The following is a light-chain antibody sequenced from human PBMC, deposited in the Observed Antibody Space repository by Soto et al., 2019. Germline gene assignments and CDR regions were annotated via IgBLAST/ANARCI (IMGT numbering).Light chain of an antibody. CDR1: QSVGNN. V-gene: IGKV3-15*01. CDR2: DAS. J-gene: IGKJ1*01. Sequence: EIVMTQAPVTLSVSPEERATLSCRASQSVGNNLAWYQQKPGQAPRLLIYDASTRATGIPARFSGSGSGTEFTLTISSLQSEDFAVYYCQQYNNWSPLFGQGTKVEIK. CDR3: QQYNNWSPL.